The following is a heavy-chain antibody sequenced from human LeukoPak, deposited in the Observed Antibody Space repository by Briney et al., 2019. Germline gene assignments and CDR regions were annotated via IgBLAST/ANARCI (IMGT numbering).Heavy chain of an antibody. CDR3: ARERDYGDPRD. Sequence: SVKVSCKASGGTLSSYAISWVRQAPGQGLKWMGRIIPIFGTANYAQKFQGRVTITTDESTSTAYMELSSLRSEDTAVYYCARERDYGDPRDWGQGTLVTVSS. J-gene: IGHJ4*02. CDR2: IIPIFGTA. D-gene: IGHD4-17*01. V-gene: IGHV1-69*05. CDR1: GGTLSSYA.